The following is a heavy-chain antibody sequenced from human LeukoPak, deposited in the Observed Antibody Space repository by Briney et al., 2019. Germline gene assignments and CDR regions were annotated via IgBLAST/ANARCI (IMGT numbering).Heavy chain of an antibody. Sequence: ASVKVSCKASGYTFTSYGISWVRQAPGQGLGWMGWISAYNGNTNYAQKLQGRVTMTTDTSTSTAYMELRSLRSDDTAVYYCARESRYSSGWYWEDWFDPWGQGTLVTVSS. J-gene: IGHJ5*02. D-gene: IGHD6-19*01. V-gene: IGHV1-18*01. CDR2: ISAYNGNT. CDR3: ARESRYSSGWYWEDWFDP. CDR1: GYTFTSYG.